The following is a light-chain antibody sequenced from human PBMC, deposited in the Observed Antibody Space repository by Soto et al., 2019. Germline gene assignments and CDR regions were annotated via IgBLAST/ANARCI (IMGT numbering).Light chain of an antibody. CDR3: KHRYNWLIT. CDR2: GAY. CDR1: QSVSSN. Sequence: EIVMTQSPATLSVSPGERATLSCRASQSVSSNLAWYQQKPGQAHRLLIYGAYTRATGIQARFSGSGSGTEFTLTIRGLQSEDFAVYYCKHRYNWLITVGQGTRLEIK. J-gene: IGKJ5*01. V-gene: IGKV3-15*01.